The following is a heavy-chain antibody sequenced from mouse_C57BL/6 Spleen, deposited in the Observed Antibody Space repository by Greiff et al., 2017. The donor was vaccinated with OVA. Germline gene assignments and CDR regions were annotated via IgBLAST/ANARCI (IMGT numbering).Heavy chain of an antibody. CDR2: ISSGSSTI. Sequence: DVMLVESGGGLVKPGGSLKLSCAASGFTFSDYGMHWVRQAPEKGLEWVAYISSGSSTIYYADTVKGRFTISRDNAKNTLFLQMTSLRSEDTAMYYCAGTGFAYWGQGTLVTVSA. D-gene: IGHD4-1*01. CDR3: AGTGFAY. J-gene: IGHJ3*01. CDR1: GFTFSDYG. V-gene: IGHV5-17*01.